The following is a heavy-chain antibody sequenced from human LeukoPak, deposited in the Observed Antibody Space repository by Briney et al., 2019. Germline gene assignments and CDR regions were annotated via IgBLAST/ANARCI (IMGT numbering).Heavy chain of an antibody. CDR2: IYYSGST. V-gene: IGHV4-59*08. CDR1: GGSISSYY. J-gene: IGHJ6*02. D-gene: IGHD3-9*01. CDR3: ARSPTYYDILTGFTRMYGMDV. Sequence: SETLSLTCTVSGGSISSYYWSWIRQPPGKGLEWIGYIYYSGSTNYNPSLKSRVTISVDTSKNQFSLKLSSVTAADTAVYYCARSPTYYDILTGFTRMYGMDVWGQGTTVTVPS.